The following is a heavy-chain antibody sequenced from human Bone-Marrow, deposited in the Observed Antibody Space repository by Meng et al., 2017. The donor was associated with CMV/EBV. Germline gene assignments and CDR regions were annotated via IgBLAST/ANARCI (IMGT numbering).Heavy chain of an antibody. CDR1: GFTFSSYA. Sequence: GGSLRLSCAASGFTFSSYAMHWVRQAPGKGLEWVAVISYDGSNKYYADSVKGRFTISRDNSKNTLYLQMNSLRAEDTAVYYCAKDRSANWFDPWGQGTQVTVSS. V-gene: IGHV3-30-3*01. CDR3: AKDRSANWFDP. J-gene: IGHJ5*02. CDR2: ISYDGSNK.